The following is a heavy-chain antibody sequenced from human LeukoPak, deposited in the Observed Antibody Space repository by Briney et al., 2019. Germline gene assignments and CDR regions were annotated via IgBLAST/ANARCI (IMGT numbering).Heavy chain of an antibody. Sequence: GGSLRLSCAASGFSFSDYYMSWLRQAPGEGLEWISYISSSGGTIYYGGSVKGRFTISRDNSKNTLYLQMNSLRPEDTAVYSCARDLASTVYYYYGLDVWGQGTTVTVSS. CDR3: ARDLASTVYYYYGLDV. D-gene: IGHD4-11*01. CDR1: GFSFSDYY. CDR2: ISSSGGTI. J-gene: IGHJ6*02. V-gene: IGHV3-11*04.